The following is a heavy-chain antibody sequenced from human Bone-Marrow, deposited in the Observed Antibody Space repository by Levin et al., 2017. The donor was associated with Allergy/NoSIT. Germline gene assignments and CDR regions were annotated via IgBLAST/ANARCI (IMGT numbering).Heavy chain of an antibody. Sequence: SETLSLTCAVYGGSFSGYYWSWIRQPPGKGLEWIGEINHSGSTNYNPSLKSRVTISVDTSKNQFSLKLSSVTAADTAVYYCARAGGDRQNWFDPWGQGTLVTVSS. CDR3: ARAGGDRQNWFDP. CDR1: GGSFSGYY. V-gene: IGHV4-34*01. J-gene: IGHJ5*02. D-gene: IGHD2-21*02. CDR2: INHSGST.